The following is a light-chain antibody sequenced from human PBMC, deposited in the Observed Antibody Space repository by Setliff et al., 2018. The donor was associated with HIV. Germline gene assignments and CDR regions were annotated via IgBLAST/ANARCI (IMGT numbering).Light chain of an antibody. Sequence: QSVLPQPASVSGSPGQSITIACTGTSSDVGSYNLVSWYQQHPSKAPKLMIYEVSKRPSGVSNRFSGSKSGNTASLTISVLQAEDETDYYCCSYAGSSIWVFGGGTKVNVL. CDR1: SSDVGSYNL. J-gene: IGLJ3*02. CDR2: EVS. V-gene: IGLV2-23*02. CDR3: CSYAGSSIWV.